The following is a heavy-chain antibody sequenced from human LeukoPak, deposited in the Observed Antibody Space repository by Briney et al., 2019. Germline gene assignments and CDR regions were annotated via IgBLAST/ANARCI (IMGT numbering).Heavy chain of an antibody. D-gene: IGHD1-1*01. CDR3: ARDMEPDAFDI. J-gene: IGHJ3*02. CDR1: GFTFSSYE. Sequence: GGSLRLSCAASGFTFSSYEMNWVRQAPGKGLEWVSYISSSGTAIYYADSVKGRFTISRDTAKNSLYLQMNSLRAEDTALYYCARDMEPDAFDIWGQGTMVTVSP. CDR2: ISSSGTAI. V-gene: IGHV3-48*03.